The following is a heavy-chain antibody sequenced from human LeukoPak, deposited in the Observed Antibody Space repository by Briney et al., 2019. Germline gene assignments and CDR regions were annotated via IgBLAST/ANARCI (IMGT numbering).Heavy chain of an antibody. CDR2: ISGSGGTT. D-gene: IGHD6-13*01. Sequence: GGSLRLSCAASGFTFSSYAMSWVRQAPGKGLEWVSGISGSGGTTYYADSVKGRFTISRDNSKNTLYLQMNSLRAEDTAVYYCARRQQQHDYWGQGTLVTVSS. CDR1: GFTFSSYA. CDR3: ARRQQQHDY. J-gene: IGHJ4*02. V-gene: IGHV3-23*01.